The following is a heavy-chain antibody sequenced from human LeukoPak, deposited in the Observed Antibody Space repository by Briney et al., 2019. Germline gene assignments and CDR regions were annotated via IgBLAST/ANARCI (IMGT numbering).Heavy chain of an antibody. Sequence: GGSLRLSCAASGFTFSSYEMNWVRQAPGKGLEWVSAISRSDYTTYYTDSVKGRFTISRDNAKNSLYLQMNSLRAEDTAVYYCARLRSIAARPYWYFDLWGRGTLVTVSS. CDR1: GFTFSSYE. D-gene: IGHD6-6*01. J-gene: IGHJ2*01. CDR3: ARLRSIAARPYWYFDL. CDR2: ISRSDYTT. V-gene: IGHV3-48*03.